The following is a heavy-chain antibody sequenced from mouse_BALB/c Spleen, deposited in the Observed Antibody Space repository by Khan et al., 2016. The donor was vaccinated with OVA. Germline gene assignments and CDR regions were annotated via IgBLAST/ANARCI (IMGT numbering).Heavy chain of an antibody. CDR1: GYTLTDYA. CDR2: ISIYYDNT. V-gene: IGHV1S137*01. Sequence: QVQLQQSGPELVRPAQSVKISCTGSGYTLTDYAMHWVKQSHAKGLEWIGVISIYYDNTNYNPKFTGKATMTVDKSSSTAYMKLAILTSEDSTISYSESGGQWLRRGGGNFDYWGQGTTLTVSS. CDR3: ESGGQWLRRGGGNFDY. J-gene: IGHJ2*01. D-gene: IGHD2-2*01.